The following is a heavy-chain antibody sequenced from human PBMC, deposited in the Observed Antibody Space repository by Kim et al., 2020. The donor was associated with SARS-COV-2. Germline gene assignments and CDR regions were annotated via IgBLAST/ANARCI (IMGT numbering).Heavy chain of an antibody. CDR2: ISGSGGST. CDR3: AKAGTIFGVVYYFDY. CDR1: GFTFSSYA. Sequence: GGSLRLSCAASGFTFSSYAMSWVRQAPGKGLEWVSAISGSGGSTYYADSVKGRFTISRDNSKNTLYLQMNSLRAEDTAVYYCAKAGTIFGVVYYFDYWGQGTLVTVSS. D-gene: IGHD3-3*01. V-gene: IGHV3-23*01. J-gene: IGHJ4*02.